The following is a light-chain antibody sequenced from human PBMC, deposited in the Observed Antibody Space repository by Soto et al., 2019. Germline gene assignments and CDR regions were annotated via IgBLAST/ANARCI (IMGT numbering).Light chain of an antibody. Sequence: QSVLTQPPSASGSPGLSVTISCTGTSSDIGGYNYVSWFQQHPGKAPRLLIYEVTKRPSGFPDRFSGSKSGNTASLTDSGLQADDEADYYCSSYAGYINFVVFGGGTKLTVL. J-gene: IGLJ2*01. CDR3: SSYAGYINFVV. CDR1: SSDIGGYNY. V-gene: IGLV2-8*01. CDR2: EVT.